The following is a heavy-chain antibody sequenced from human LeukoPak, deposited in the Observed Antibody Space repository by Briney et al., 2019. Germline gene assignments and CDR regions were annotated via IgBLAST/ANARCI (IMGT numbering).Heavy chain of an antibody. Sequence: SVKVSCKASGGTFSSYAISWVRQAPGQGLEWMGRIIPILGIANYAQKFQGRVTMTRNTSISTAYMELSSLRSEDTAVYYCARALFDRQDAFDIWGQGTMVTVSS. D-gene: IGHD3-22*01. CDR1: GGTFSSYA. V-gene: IGHV1-69*04. CDR2: IIPILGIA. CDR3: ARALFDRQDAFDI. J-gene: IGHJ3*02.